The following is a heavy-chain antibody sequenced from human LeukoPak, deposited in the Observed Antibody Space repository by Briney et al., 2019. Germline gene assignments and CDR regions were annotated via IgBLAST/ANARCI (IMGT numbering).Heavy chain of an antibody. J-gene: IGHJ4*02. V-gene: IGHV3-30*02. D-gene: IGHD6-6*01. CDR1: RFTFSDFG. Sequence: PGRSLRLSCAGSRFTFSDFGMHWVRQAPGKGLEWVAFIRYDANYIYYADSVKGRFTISRDNSRNTLFLQMDSLRTEDTALYYCAKDLQAARPLDYFDCWGLGTLVTVSS. CDR3: AKDLQAARPLDYFDC. CDR2: IRYDANYI.